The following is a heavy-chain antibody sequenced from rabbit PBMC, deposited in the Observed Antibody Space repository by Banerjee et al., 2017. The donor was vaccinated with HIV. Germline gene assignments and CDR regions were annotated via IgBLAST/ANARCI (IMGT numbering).Heavy chain of an antibody. J-gene: IGHJ3*01. V-gene: IGHV1S40*01. CDR2: IYSGTSGHT. D-gene: IGHD1-1*01. CDR3: ARDASGVDYWSFSL. Sequence: QSLEESGGDLVKPGASLTLTCTASGFSFSRSYYMCWVRQAPGKGLEWIACIYSGTSGHTFYASWAKGRFTISKTSSTTVTLQMTGLTAADTATYFCARDASGVDYWSFSLWGQGTLVTVS. CDR1: GFSFSRSYY.